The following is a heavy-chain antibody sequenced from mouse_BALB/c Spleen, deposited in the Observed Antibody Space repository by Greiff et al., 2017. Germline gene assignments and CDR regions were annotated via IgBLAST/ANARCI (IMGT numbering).Heavy chain of an antibody. CDR3: ARGLLRYYAMDY. V-gene: IGHV5-17*02. D-gene: IGHD1-1*01. J-gene: IGHJ4*01. CDR1: GFTFSSFG. Sequence: EVKVVESGGGLVQPGGSRKLSCAASGFTFSSFGMHWVRQAPEKGLEWVAYISSGSSTIYYADTVKGRFTISRDNPKNTLFLQMTSLRSEDTAMYYCARGLLRYYAMDYWGQGTSVTVSS. CDR2: ISSGSSTI.